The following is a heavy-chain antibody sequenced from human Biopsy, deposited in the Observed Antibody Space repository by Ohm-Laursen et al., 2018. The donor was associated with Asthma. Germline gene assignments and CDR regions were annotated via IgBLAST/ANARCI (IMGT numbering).Heavy chain of an antibody. CDR3: VAGFPKENVRYSFEF. CDR2: HDHEEGGT. V-gene: IGHV1-24*01. Sequence: VASVKVSCKISGYNLIDLSMHWVRQAPGQGLEWMGGHDHEEGGTVKAQKFQGRVTVTDDTATETAYMELSSLRSEDTAVYFCVAGFPKENVRYSFEFWGQGTLVTVSS. J-gene: IGHJ4*02. D-gene: IGHD5-18*01. CDR1: GYNLIDLS.